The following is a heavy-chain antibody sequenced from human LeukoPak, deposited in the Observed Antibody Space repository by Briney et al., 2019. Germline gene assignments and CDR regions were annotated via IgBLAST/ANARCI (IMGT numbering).Heavy chain of an antibody. CDR1: GFTFSNYG. J-gene: IGHJ4*02. V-gene: IGHV3-30*02. Sequence: GGSLRLSCAASGFTFSNYGMHWVRQAPGKGLEWVAFIRYDGSNKYYADSVKGRFTISRDNSKNTLYLQMNSLRAEDTAVYYCAKGFYIEVVPAAHPYFDYWGQGTLVTVSS. D-gene: IGHD2-2*01. CDR2: IRYDGSNK. CDR3: AKGFYIEVVPAAHPYFDY.